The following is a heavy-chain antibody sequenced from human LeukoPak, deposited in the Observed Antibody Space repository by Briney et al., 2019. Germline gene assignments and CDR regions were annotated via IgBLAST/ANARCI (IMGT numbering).Heavy chain of an antibody. D-gene: IGHD6-19*01. V-gene: IGHV4-61*05. CDR3: ARQSSGWPYYYYGMDV. CDR1: GGSISSSNYY. J-gene: IGHJ6*02. Sequence: SETLSLTCTVSGGSISSSNYYWSWIRQPPGKGLEWIGYIYYSGSTNYNPSLKSRVTISVDTSKNQFSLKLSSVTAADTAVYYCARQSSGWPYYYYGMDVWGQGTTVTVSS. CDR2: IYYSGST.